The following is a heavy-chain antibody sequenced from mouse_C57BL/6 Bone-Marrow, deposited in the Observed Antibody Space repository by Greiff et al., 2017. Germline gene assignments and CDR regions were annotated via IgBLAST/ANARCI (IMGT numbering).Heavy chain of an antibody. D-gene: IGHD3-3*01. V-gene: IGHV5-12*01. CDR2: ISNGGGST. J-gene: IGHJ4*01. CDR1: GFTFSDYY. CDR3: AREGTSMDY. Sequence: EVQVVESGGGLVQPGGSLKLSCAASGFTFSDYYMYWVRQTPEKRLECVAYISNGGGSTYYPDTVKGRFTISRDNAKNTLYLQMSRLKSEDTAMYYCAREGTSMDYWGQGTSVTVSS.